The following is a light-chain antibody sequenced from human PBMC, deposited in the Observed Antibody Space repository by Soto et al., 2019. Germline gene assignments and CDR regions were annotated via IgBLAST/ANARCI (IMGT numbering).Light chain of an antibody. CDR1: SSDVGSYNY. CDR2: EVR. V-gene: IGLV2-14*01. J-gene: IGLJ2*01. CDR3: SSYTTSTTQV. Sequence: CALTQPASVSWSHGQSITISCTVTSSDVGSYNYVSWYQQHPGKAPKLMIYEVRNRPSGVSDRFSGSKYGKTASLTIFGLQAEDEADYYCSSYTTSTTQVFGGGTQLTVL.